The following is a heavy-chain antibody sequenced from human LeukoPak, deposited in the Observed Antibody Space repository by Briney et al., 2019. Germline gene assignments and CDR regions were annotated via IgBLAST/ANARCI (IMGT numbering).Heavy chain of an antibody. CDR2: IKQDGSEK. J-gene: IGHJ6*02. CDR3: ARDSV. Sequence: GGSLRLSCAASGFTFSSYSMNWVRQAPGKGLEWVANIKQDGSEKYYVDSVKGRFTISRDNAKNSLYLQMNSLRAEDTAVYYCARDSVWGQGTTVTVSS. CDR1: GFTFSSYS. V-gene: IGHV3-7*01.